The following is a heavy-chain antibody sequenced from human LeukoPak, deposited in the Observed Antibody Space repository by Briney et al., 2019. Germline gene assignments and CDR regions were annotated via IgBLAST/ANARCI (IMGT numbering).Heavy chain of an antibody. CDR1: GFTFSTYA. CDR3: ASLSGVIVPGH. D-gene: IGHD3-22*01. Sequence: GGSLRLSCAASGFTFSTYAMSWVRQVPGKGLQWVSAISGSGGSTYYADSVKGRFTISRDNSKSTLYLQMNSLRAEDTAINHCASLSGVIVPGHWGQGTLVTVSS. CDR2: ISGSGGST. V-gene: IGHV3-23*01. J-gene: IGHJ4*02.